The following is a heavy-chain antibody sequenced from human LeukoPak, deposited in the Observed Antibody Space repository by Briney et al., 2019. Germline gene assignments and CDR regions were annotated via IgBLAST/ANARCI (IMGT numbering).Heavy chain of an antibody. CDR2: INPDSNYI. V-gene: IGHV3-21*01. Sequence: GGSLRLSCEASEFTFSTCAFNWVRQAPGKGLEWVSSINPDSNYIYYADSVKGRFTISRDNAKNSLYLQMNSLRDEDTAVYYCARDSYRALEYWGQGNLVTVSS. CDR1: EFTFSTCA. CDR3: ARDSYRALEY. D-gene: IGHD1-14*01. J-gene: IGHJ4*02.